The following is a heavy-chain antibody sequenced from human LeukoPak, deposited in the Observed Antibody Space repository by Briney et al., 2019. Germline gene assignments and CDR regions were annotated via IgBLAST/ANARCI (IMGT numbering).Heavy chain of an antibody. D-gene: IGHD3-10*01. CDR3: ARGLGDRGTYYFDY. J-gene: IGHJ4*02. CDR1: GYTFTSYG. Sequence: ASVKVSCKASGYTFTSYGISWVRQAPGQGLEWTGWISAYNGNTNYAQKLQGRVTMTTDTSTSTAYMELRSLRSDDTAVYYCARGLGDRGTYYFDYWGQGTLVTVSS. V-gene: IGHV1-18*01. CDR2: ISAYNGNT.